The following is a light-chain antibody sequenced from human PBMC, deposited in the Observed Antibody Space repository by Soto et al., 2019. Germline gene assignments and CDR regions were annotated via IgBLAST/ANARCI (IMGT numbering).Light chain of an antibody. CDR1: QYVGSR. V-gene: IGKV3-11*01. CDR2: YMS. J-gene: IGKJ1*01. CDR3: HQRQSGPRT. Sequence: EIVLTQSPATLSSSQGETATLSCRASQYVGSRLAWYQHKPGKAPRLLIYYMSKRATGIPARFSGSVYGTVFTQPISSLAPDDCASYYCHQRQSGPRTFGQGTKVAIK.